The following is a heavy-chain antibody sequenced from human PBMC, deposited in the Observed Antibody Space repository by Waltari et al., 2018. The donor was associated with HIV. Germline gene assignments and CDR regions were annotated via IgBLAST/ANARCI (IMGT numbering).Heavy chain of an antibody. CDR3: ARRPSDFWSGYYPDDY. J-gene: IGHJ4*02. CDR2: IYYSGST. Sequence: QLQLQESGPGLVKPSETLSLTCTVSGGSISSSSYYWGWIRQPPGKGLEWIGGIYYSGSTYSNPSLKSRVTISVDTSKNQFSLKLSSVTAADTAVYYCARRPSDFWSGYYPDDYWGQGTLVTVSS. V-gene: IGHV4-39*01. D-gene: IGHD3-3*01. CDR1: GGSISSSSYY.